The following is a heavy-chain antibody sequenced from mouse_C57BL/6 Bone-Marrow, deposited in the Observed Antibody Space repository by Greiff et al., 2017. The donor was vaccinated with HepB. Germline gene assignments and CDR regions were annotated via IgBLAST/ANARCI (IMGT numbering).Heavy chain of an antibody. J-gene: IGHJ3*01. CDR2: INPSNGGT. CDR1: GYTFTSYW. Sequence: VQLVESGTELVKPGASVKLSCKASGYTFTSYWMHWVKQRPGQGLEWIGNINPSNGGTNYNEKFKSKATLTVDKSSSTAYMQLSSLTSEDSAVYYCARPLFFLAWFAYWGQGTLVTVSA. D-gene: IGHD6-1*01. V-gene: IGHV1-53*01. CDR3: ARPLFFLAWFAY.